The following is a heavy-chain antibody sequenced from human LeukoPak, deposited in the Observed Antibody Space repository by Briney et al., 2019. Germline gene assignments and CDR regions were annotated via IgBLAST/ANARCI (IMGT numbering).Heavy chain of an antibody. CDR2: VNPNSGGT. CDR1: GYTFTDYY. J-gene: IGHJ3*01. D-gene: IGHD3-22*01. V-gene: IGHV1-2*02. CDR3: ARYYYDTSSVFDV. Sequence: GASVTVSFKASGYTFTDYYMHWVRQAPGQGLEWMGWVNPNSGGTNYAQKFQGRVTVARDTSISTAYMELSRLRSDDTAVYYCARYYYDTSSVFDVWGQGTRVTVSS.